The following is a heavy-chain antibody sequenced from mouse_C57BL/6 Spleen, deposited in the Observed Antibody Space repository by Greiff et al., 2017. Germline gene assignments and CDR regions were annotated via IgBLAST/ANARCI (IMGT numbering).Heavy chain of an antibody. Sequence: QVQLQQPGPGLVQPSQSLSITCTVSGFSLTSYGVHWVRQSPGKGLEWLGVIWRGGSTDYNAAFMSRLSITKDNSKSQVFFKMNSLQADDTAIYYCAKNRGVLRSDAMDYWGQGTSVTVSS. J-gene: IGHJ4*01. CDR3: AKNRGVLRSDAMDY. CDR2: IWRGGST. V-gene: IGHV2-5*01. D-gene: IGHD1-1*01. CDR1: GFSLTSYG.